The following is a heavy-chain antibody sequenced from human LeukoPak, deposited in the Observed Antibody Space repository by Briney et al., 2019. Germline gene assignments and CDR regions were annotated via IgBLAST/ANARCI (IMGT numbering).Heavy chain of an antibody. V-gene: IGHV3-21*01. CDR1: GFTFSSYS. CDR3: ASFGYCSGGSCLDY. J-gene: IGHJ4*02. CDR2: ISSSSSYI. Sequence: GGSLRLSCAASGFTFSSYSMNWVRQAPGMGLEWVSSISSSSSYIYYADSVKGRFTISRDNAKNSLYLQMNSLRAEDTAVYYCASFGYCSGGSCLDYWGQGTPVTVSS. D-gene: IGHD2-15*01.